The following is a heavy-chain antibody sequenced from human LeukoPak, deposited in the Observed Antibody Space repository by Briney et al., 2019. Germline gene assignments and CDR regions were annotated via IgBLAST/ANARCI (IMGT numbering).Heavy chain of an antibody. Sequence: HPGRSLRLSCAASGFTFDDYAMHWVRQAPGKGLEWVSGISWNSGSIGYADSVKGRFTISRDNAKNSLYLQMNSLRAEDTALYYCAKDIGYRYGDYVGYWFDPWGQGTLVTVSS. CDR1: GFTFDDYA. CDR2: ISWNSGSI. CDR3: AKDIGYRYGDYVGYWFDP. V-gene: IGHV3-9*01. D-gene: IGHD4-17*01. J-gene: IGHJ5*02.